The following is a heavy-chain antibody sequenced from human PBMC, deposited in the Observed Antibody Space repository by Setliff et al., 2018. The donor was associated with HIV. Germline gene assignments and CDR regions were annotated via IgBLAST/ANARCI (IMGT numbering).Heavy chain of an antibody. CDR3: ARNSPFPPSSGAHFDF. Sequence: GASVKVSCKTSGYTFSRYGFSWVRQAPGQGPEWMGWIHTSTGKPTYVRDFTGRFVFSLDTSVNTAFLQISDLKTEDTAVYYCARNSPFPPSSGAHFDFWGPGTLVTVSS. J-gene: IGHJ4*02. CDR1: GYTFSRYG. CDR2: IHTSTGKP. D-gene: IGHD3-22*01. V-gene: IGHV7-4-1*02.